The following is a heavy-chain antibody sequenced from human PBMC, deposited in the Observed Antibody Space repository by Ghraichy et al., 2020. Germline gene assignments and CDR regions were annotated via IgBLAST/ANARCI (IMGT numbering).Heavy chain of an antibody. Sequence: SETLSLTCTVSGGSIGSGGSHWSWIRQHPGMGLEWIGYIFYSGTTYYNPSLKSRVTLSVDTSKNQFSLKLSSVTAADTAVYYCASYKLGIYVGYFDLWGRGILVTVSS. CDR1: GGSIGSGGSH. CDR3: ASYKLGIYVGYFDL. V-gene: IGHV4-31*03. CDR2: IFYSGTT. J-gene: IGHJ2*01. D-gene: IGHD7-27*01.